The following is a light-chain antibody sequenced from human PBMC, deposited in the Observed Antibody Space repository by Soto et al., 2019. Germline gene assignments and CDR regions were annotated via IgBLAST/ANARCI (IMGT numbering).Light chain of an antibody. CDR2: QAI. Sequence: EIVVTQSSSAPSLYTRGRATLSCRASHCFSTYLAWYQQKPGQAPGLLIYQAINRATGIPARFSGSVSGTDFTLTFSIPQPEHFATDYSQQLNRYPPSFGQGGRLAI. V-gene: IGKV3-11*01. CDR1: HCFSTY. J-gene: IGKJ5*01. CDR3: QQLNRYPPS.